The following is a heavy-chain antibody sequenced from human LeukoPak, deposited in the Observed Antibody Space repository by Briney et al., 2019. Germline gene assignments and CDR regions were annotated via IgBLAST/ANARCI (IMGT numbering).Heavy chain of an antibody. CDR1: GFTFSSYS. CDR3: ARKGEWELVAFDI. V-gene: IGHV3-21*01. CDR2: ISSSSSYI. Sequence: GGSLRLSCAASGFTFSSYSMNWVRQAPGKGLEWVSSISSSSSYIYYADSVKGRFTISRDNAKNSLYLQMNSLRAEDTAVYYCARKGEWELVAFDIWGQGTMVTVSS. D-gene: IGHD1-26*01. J-gene: IGHJ3*02.